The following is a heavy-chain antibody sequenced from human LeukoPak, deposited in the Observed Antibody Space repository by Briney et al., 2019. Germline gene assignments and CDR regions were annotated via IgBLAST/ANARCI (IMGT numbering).Heavy chain of an antibody. V-gene: IGHV1-3*01. CDR3: ASGGLGIGYYFDY. J-gene: IGHJ4*02. D-gene: IGHD7-27*01. CDR2: INAGNGNT. CDR1: GYTFTSYA. Sequence: ASVKVSCRASGYTFTSYAMHWVRQAPGQRLEWMGWINAGNGNTKYSQKFQGRVAITRDTSASTAYMELSSLRSEDTAVYYCASGGLGIGYYFDYWGQGTLVTVSS.